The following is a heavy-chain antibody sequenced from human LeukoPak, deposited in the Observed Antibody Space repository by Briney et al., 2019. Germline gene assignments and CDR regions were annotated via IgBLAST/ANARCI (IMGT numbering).Heavy chain of an antibody. CDR2: IYYSGST. CDR1: GGSICSGGYY. V-gene: IGHV4-31*03. CDR3: AARFGGEEVAFDI. D-gene: IGHD2-21*01. Sequence: SQTLSLTCTVSGGSICSGGYYWSWIRQHPGKGLEWIGYIYYSGSTYYNPSLKSRVTISVDTSKNQFSLKLSSVTAADTAVYYCAARFGGEEVAFDIWGQGTMVTVSS. J-gene: IGHJ3*02.